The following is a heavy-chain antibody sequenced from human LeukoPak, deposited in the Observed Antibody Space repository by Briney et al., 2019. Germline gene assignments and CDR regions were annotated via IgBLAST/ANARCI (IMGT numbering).Heavy chain of an antibody. CDR3: ARALTITVRPGGYYHYYMDV. CDR2: ISSSSSTI. J-gene: IGHJ6*03. V-gene: IGHV3-48*04. CDR1: GFTFSFYS. D-gene: IGHD4/OR15-4a*01. Sequence: PGGSLRLSCAASGFTFSFYSMNWVRQAPGKGLEWVSYISSSSSTIYYADSVKGRFTIIRDNAKNSQYLQMNSLRAEDTAVYYCARALTITVRPGGYYHYYMDVWGKGTTVTVSS.